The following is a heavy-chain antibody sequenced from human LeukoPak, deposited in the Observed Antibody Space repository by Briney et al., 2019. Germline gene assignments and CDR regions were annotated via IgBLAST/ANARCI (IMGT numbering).Heavy chain of an antibody. J-gene: IGHJ4*02. D-gene: IGHD6-13*01. CDR2: ISAYNGNT. V-gene: IGHV1-18*01. CDR3: AREEGIAAAGALEY. CDR1: GYTFTSYG. Sequence: ASVRVSCKASGYTFTSYGISWVRQAPGQGLEWMGWISAYNGNTNYAQKLQGRGTMTTDTTTSTAYMELRSLRSDDTAVYYCAREEGIAAAGALEYWGQGILVTVSS.